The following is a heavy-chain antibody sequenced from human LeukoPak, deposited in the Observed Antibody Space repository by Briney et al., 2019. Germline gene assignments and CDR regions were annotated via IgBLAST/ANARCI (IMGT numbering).Heavy chain of an antibody. J-gene: IGHJ4*02. CDR3: ARLRCSGGSCYDDY. CDR1: GGSISGYH. CDR2: IYYSGST. D-gene: IGHD2-15*01. V-gene: IGHV4-59*08. Sequence: PSETLSLTCTVSGGSISGYHWNWIRQPPGKGLEWIGDIYYSGSTNYNPSLKSRVTISLGTSKNQFSLNLNSVTAADTAVYYCARLRCSGGSCYDDYWGQGTLVTVSS.